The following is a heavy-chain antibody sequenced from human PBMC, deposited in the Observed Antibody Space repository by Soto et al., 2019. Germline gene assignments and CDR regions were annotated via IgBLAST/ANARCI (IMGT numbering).Heavy chain of an antibody. V-gene: IGHV3-48*01. Sequence: GGSLRLSCAASKFTFSLSNMNWVRQAPGKGLEWISYISFNSNTIVYADSVRGRFTISRDNAKNSLHLQMNSLRGEDTAVYYCARGVTNFDSRGQGTLLTVSS. CDR3: ARGVTNFDS. CDR2: ISFNSNTI. J-gene: IGHJ4*02. D-gene: IGHD1-1*01. CDR1: KFTFSLSN.